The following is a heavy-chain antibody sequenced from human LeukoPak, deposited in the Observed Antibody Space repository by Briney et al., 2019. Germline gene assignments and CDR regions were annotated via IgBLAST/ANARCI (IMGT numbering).Heavy chain of an antibody. CDR3: ARRSGTTGFVLDGFDI. CDR1: GYTFTTDW. Sequence: GESLKISCKGSGYTFTTDWIGWVRQMPGKGLEWMGIIYPGEADIRYSPSFQGQVTMSADKSISTAYLQWSSLKASDTAMYYCARRSGTTGFVLDGFDIWGQGTMVTVSS. J-gene: IGHJ3*02. D-gene: IGHD1-1*01. CDR2: IYPGEADI. V-gene: IGHV5-51*01.